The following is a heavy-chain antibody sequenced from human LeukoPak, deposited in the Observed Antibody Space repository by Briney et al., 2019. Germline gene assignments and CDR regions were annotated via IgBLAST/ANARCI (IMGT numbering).Heavy chain of an antibody. D-gene: IGHD6-19*01. J-gene: IGHJ4*02. V-gene: IGHV3-48*03. CDR1: GFTFSSYE. Sequence: GGSLRLSCAASGFTFSSYEMNWVRQAPGKGLEWVSCISSSGSTIYYADSVKGRFTISRDNAKNSLYLQMNSLRAEDTAVYYCARDGKGLAYYFDYWGQGTLVTVSS. CDR2: ISSSGSTI. CDR3: ARDGKGLAYYFDY.